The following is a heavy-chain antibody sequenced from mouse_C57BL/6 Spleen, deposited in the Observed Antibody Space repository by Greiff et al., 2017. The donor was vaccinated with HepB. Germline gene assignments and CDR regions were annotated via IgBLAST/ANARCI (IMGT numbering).Heavy chain of an antibody. CDR1: GFTFSSYA. V-gene: IGHV5-4*01. CDR2: ISDGGSYT. D-gene: IGHD2-4*01. Sequence: EVKLQESGGGLVKPGGSLKLSCAASGFTFSSYAMSWVRQTPEKRLEWVATISDGGSYTYYPDNVKGRFTISRDNAKNNLYLQMSHLKSEDTAMYYCAREGYDYDRAMDYWGQGTSVTVSS. CDR3: AREGYDYDRAMDY. J-gene: IGHJ4*01.